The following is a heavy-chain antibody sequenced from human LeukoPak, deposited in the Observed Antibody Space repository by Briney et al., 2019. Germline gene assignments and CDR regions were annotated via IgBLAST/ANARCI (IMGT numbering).Heavy chain of an antibody. CDR1: GFTFSSYG. CDR3: ARETDGYLYYFDY. CDR2: IWYDGSNK. V-gene: IGHV3-33*01. D-gene: IGHD5-24*01. J-gene: IGHJ4*02. Sequence: GRSLRLSCAASGFTFSSYGMHWVRQAPGKGLEWVAVIWYDGSNKYYADSVKGRFTISRDDSKDTLYLQMNSLRAEDTAVYYCARETDGYLYYFDYWGQGTLVTVSS.